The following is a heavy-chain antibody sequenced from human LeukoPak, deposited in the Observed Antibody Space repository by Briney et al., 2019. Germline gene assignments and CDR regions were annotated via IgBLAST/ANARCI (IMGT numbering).Heavy chain of an antibody. CDR3: ARGHYYGNSGDY. CDR1: GDSITSHY. D-gene: IGHD3-22*01. J-gene: IGHJ4*02. CDR2: IYVTGGA. V-gene: IGHV4-59*11. Sequence: SETLSLTCTVSGDSITSHYWSWIRQPPGKGLEWIGYIYVTGGANYNPSLKSRVTISRDTSKNQFSLNVTSVTAADTAIYYCARGHYYGNSGDYWGQGTLVTVSS.